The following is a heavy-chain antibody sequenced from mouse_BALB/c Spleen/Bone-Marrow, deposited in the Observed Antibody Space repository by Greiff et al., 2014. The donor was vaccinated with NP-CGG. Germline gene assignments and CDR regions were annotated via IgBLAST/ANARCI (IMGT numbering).Heavy chain of an antibody. D-gene: IGHD2-14*01. CDR2: IYPYNGGT. V-gene: IGHV1S29*02. Sequence: EVKVEESGPELVKPGASVKISCKASGYTFTDYNMHWVKQSHGKSLEWIGHIYPYNGGTGYNQKFKSKATLTVDNSSSTAYMELRSLTSEDSAVYYCARFRYDWYFDVWGAGTTVTVSS. J-gene: IGHJ1*01. CDR1: GYTFTDYN. CDR3: ARFRYDWYFDV.